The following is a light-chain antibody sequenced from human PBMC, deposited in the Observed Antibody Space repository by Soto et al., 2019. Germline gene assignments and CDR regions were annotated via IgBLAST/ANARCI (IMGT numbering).Light chain of an antibody. CDR3: QQYNNWPLT. V-gene: IGKV3-15*01. CDR1: QSVSSN. CDR2: GAS. Sequence: EIVMNQSPAAVSVNTGERATLSCRASQSVSSNLAWYQQKPGQAPRLLIYGASTRATGIPARFSGSGSGTEFTLTISSLQSEDFAVYYCQQYNNWPLTFGQGTKVDIK. J-gene: IGKJ1*01.